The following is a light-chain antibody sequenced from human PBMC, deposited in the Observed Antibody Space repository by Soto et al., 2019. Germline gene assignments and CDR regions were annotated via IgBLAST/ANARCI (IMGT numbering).Light chain of an antibody. CDR3: TSYTSSNSLVV. J-gene: IGLJ3*02. V-gene: IGLV2-14*03. CDR1: SSDVGAYDY. Sequence: QSALTQPASVSESPGQSITISCTGTSSDVGAYDYVAWYQQHPGKAPKLMIYDVSNRPSGVPNRYSGSKSGNTASLTISGLQADDDADYYCTSYTSSNSLVVFGGGTKLTVL. CDR2: DVS.